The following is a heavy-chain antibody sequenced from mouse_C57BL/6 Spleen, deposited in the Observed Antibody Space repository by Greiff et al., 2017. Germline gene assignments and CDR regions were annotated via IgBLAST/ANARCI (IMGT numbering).Heavy chain of an antibody. D-gene: IGHD2-4*01. V-gene: IGHV1-22*01. CDR1: GYTFTDYY. CDR3: ARRINYDYDGYAVDY. Sequence: VQLKQSGPELVKPGASVKMSCKASGYTFTDYYMHWVKQRHGKSLEWIGYINPNNGGTSYNQKFKGKATLTVNKSSSTAYMELRSLTSEESAVYYCARRINYDYDGYAVDYWGQGTSVTVSS. J-gene: IGHJ4*01. CDR2: INPNNGGT.